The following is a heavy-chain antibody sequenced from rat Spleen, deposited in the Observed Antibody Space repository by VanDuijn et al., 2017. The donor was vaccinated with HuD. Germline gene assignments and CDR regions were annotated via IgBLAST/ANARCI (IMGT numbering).Heavy chain of an antibody. CDR1: GLTFNNYW. CDR2: VRYDGSGT. CDR3: TRHNSGYFDD. V-gene: IGHV5-31*01. D-gene: IGHD4-3*01. J-gene: IGHJ2*01. Sequence: EVQLMESGGGLVQPGRSLKLSCVASGLTFNNYWMTWIRQAPTKGLEWVAIVRYDGSGTYYRDSVKGRFTISRDDTKRTLYLQMDSLRAEDTATYSWTRHNSGYFDDWGQGVMVTVSS.